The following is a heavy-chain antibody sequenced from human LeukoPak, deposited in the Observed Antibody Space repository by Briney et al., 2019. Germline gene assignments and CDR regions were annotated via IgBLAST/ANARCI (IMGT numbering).Heavy chain of an antibody. CDR1: GFTFSGSA. CDR2: IRSKANSYAT. CDR3: TRRGYYYMDV. V-gene: IGHV3-73*01. Sequence: PGGSLRLSCAASGFTFSGSAMHWVRQASGKGLEWVGRIRSKANSYATAYAASVKGRFTISRDDSKNTAYLQMNSLKTEDTAVYYCTRRGYYYMDVWGKGTTVIISS. J-gene: IGHJ6*03.